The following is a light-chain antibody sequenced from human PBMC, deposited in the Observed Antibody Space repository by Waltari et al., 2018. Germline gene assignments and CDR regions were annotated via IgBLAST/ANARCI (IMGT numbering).Light chain of an antibody. V-gene: IGKV1-33*01. CDR3: QRYDNLPIFA. Sequence: DIQMTQSPPSLSASVGDRVTITCRASQDITNYLNWYQQKPGKAPKLLIHDASKLETGVPSRFSGSQSGTHFTLTISSLQPEDIGIYYCQRYDNLPIFAFGPGTKVEI. CDR1: QDITNY. CDR2: DAS. J-gene: IGKJ3*01.